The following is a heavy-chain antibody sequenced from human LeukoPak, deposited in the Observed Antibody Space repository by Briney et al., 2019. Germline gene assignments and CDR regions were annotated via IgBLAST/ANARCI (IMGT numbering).Heavy chain of an antibody. J-gene: IGHJ4*02. CDR1: GFTVSSNY. V-gene: IGHV3-53*01. CDR3: ASAVACSSGWYRPPDY. CDR2: IYSGGST. D-gene: IGHD6-19*01. Sequence: GGSLRLSCAASGFTVSSNYMSWVRQAPGKGLEWVSVIYSGGSTYYADSVKGRFTISRDNSKNTLYLQMNSLRAEDTAVYYCASAVACSSGWYRPPDYWGQGTLVTVSS.